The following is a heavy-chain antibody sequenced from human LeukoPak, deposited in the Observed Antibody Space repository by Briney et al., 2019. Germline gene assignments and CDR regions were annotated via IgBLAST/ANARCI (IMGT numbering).Heavy chain of an antibody. Sequence: GASVKVSCKASGGTFSSYAISWVRQAPGQGLEWMGGIIPIFGTANYAQKFQGRVTITTDESTSTAYMELSGLRSEDTAVYYCARDPLDGYRNYYYYMDVWGKGTTVTVSS. J-gene: IGHJ6*03. CDR1: GGTFSSYA. CDR2: IIPIFGTA. CDR3: ARDPLDGYRNYYYYMDV. D-gene: IGHD5-24*01. V-gene: IGHV1-69*05.